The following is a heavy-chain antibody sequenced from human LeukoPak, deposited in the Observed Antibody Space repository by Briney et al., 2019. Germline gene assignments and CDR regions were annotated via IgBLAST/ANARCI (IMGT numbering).Heavy chain of an antibody. CDR3: ARDPYSGSYWNYYYYYMDV. CDR1: GFTFSSYS. CDR2: ISSSSSYI. V-gene: IGHV3-21*01. D-gene: IGHD1-26*01. Sequence: GGSLRLPCAASGFTFSSYSMNWVRQAPGKGLEWVSSISSSSSYIYYADSVKGRFTISRDNARNSLYLQMNSLRAEDTAVYYCARDPYSGSYWNYYYYYMDVWGKGTTVTISS. J-gene: IGHJ6*03.